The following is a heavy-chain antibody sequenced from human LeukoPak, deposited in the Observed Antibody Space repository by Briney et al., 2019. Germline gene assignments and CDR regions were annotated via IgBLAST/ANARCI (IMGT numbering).Heavy chain of an antibody. CDR2: VRGKTDGGTA. V-gene: IGHV3-15*01. D-gene: IGHD3-10*01. CDR1: GFIFSNAW. Sequence: GGSLRLSCAASGFIFSNAWMSWVRQAPGKGLEWVGRVRGKTDGGTADYAASVKGRFTISRDDSKNMLYLQVNSLKTEDTAVYYCTTEGGSYYGSGSNYNTAPRFDYWGQGTLVTVSS. CDR3: TTEGGSYYGSGSNYNTAPRFDY. J-gene: IGHJ4*02.